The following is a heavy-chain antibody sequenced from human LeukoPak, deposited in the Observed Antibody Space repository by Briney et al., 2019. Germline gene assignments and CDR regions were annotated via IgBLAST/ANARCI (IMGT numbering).Heavy chain of an antibody. CDR3: ARNPSKTAAFDY. J-gene: IGHJ4*02. CDR1: GGSISSYY. D-gene: IGHD2-15*01. Sequence: SETLSLTCTVSGGSISSYYWSWIRQPPGKGLEWIGYIYYSGSTNYNPSLKSRVTISVDTSKNQFSLKLSSVTAADTAVYYCARNPSKTAAFDYWGQGTLVTVSS. CDR2: IYYSGST. V-gene: IGHV4-59*01.